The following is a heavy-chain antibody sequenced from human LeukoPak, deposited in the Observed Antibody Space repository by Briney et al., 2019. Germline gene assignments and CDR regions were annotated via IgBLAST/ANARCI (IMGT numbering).Heavy chain of an antibody. V-gene: IGHV1-2*02. J-gene: IGHJ3*02. Sequence: GASVKVSCKASGYTFTSYGISWVRQAPGQGLEWMGWINPNSGGTNYAQKFQGRVTMTRDTSISTAYMELSRLRSDDTAVYYCARGKTSWDAFDIWGQGTMVTVSS. CDR1: GYTFTSYG. CDR2: INPNSGGT. CDR3: ARGKTSWDAFDI.